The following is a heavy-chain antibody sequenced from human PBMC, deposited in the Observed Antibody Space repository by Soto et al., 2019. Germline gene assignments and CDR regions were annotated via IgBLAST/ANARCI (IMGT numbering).Heavy chain of an antibody. CDR2: IYPADSDT. V-gene: IGHV5-51*01. J-gene: IGHJ6*02. CDR1: GYDFNRYW. CDR3: ARTAAAGKYYYGMDV. Sequence: PGESLKISYKSSGYDFNRYWIGWVRQMPGKGLEWMGIIYPADSDTRYSPSFQGQVTISVDKSISTAYLQWSSLKASDTAMYYCARTAAAGKYYYGMDVWGQGTTVTVSS. D-gene: IGHD6-13*01.